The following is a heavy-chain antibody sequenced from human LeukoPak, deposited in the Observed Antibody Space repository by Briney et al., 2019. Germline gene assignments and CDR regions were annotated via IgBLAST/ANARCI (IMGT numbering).Heavy chain of an antibody. Sequence: GGSLRLSCAASAFTFSSFAMSWVRQAPGKGLEWVSDVSGTGGSTYYADSVKGRFTISRDNSKNTLYLQMNSLRAEDTAVYYCAKVRSIAAAEAIDYWGQGTLVTVSS. J-gene: IGHJ4*02. CDR2: VSGTGGST. CDR1: AFTFSSFA. CDR3: AKVRSIAAAEAIDY. D-gene: IGHD6-13*01. V-gene: IGHV3-23*01.